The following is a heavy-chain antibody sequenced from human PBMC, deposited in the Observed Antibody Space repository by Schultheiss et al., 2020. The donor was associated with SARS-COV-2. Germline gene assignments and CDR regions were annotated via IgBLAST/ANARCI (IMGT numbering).Heavy chain of an antibody. CDR1: GGSFSGYY. D-gene: IGHD3-9*01. V-gene: IGHV4-59*08. CDR2: IYYSGST. CDR3: ARGGGYDILTGYLDY. Sequence: SETLSLTCAVYGGSFSGYYWSWIRQPPGKGLEWIGYIYYSGSTNYNPSLKSRVTISVDTSKNQFSLKLSSVTAADTAVYYCARGGGYDILTGYLDYWGQGTLVTVAS. J-gene: IGHJ4*02.